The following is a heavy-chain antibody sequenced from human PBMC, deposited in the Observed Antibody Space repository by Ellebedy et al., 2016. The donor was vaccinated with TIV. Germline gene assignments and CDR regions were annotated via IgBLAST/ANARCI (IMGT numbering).Heavy chain of an antibody. J-gene: IGHJ4*02. D-gene: IGHD2-15*01. CDR3: SRGGGCGGGTRYYPDF. Sequence: GESLKISCAASGFTFSTYSLNWVRQAPGKGLEWVSSISTITNYADSVRGRFTISSDNAKNSLYLQMNSLRAEDTAVYYCSRGGGCGGGTRYYPDFWGQGTLVTVSS. CDR2: ISTITNY. V-gene: IGHV3-21*01. CDR1: GFTFSTYS.